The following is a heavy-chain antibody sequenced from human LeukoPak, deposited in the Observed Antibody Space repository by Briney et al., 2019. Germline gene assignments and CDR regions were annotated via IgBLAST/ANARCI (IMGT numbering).Heavy chain of an antibody. D-gene: IGHD3-22*01. CDR1: GFSFSSFA. CDR3: ARDSRLTMIVVVAIDY. V-gene: IGHV3-48*01. Sequence: GGSLRLSCAASGFSFSSFAMNWVRQAPGKGLEWVSYISSSSSTIYYADSVKGRFTISRDNAKNSLYLQMNSLRAEDTAVYYCARDSRLTMIVVVAIDYWGQGTLATVSS. J-gene: IGHJ4*02. CDR2: ISSSSSTI.